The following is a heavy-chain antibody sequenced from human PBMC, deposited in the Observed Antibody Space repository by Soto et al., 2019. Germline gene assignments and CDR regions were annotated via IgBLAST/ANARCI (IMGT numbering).Heavy chain of an antibody. Sequence: QVQLQESGPGLVKPSETLSLTCTVSGGSVSSGSYYWSWIRQPPGKGLEWIGYIYYSGSTNYNPSLKSRVTISVDTSKNQFALKLSSVTAADTAVYYWARHSSSVGYYFDYWGQGTLVTVSS. V-gene: IGHV4-61*01. CDR3: ARHSSSVGYYFDY. CDR1: GGSVSSGSYY. J-gene: IGHJ4*02. CDR2: IYYSGST. D-gene: IGHD6-13*01.